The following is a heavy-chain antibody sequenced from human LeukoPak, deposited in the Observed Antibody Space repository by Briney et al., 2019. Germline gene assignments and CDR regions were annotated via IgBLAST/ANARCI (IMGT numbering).Heavy chain of an antibody. D-gene: IGHD2/OR15-2a*01. CDR2: IGTAGDT. CDR3: ARGTTNEYYYYGMDV. Sequence: PGGSLRLSCAASGFTFSSYDMHWVRQATGKGLEWVSAIGTAGDTYYPGSVKGRFTISRENAKNSLYLQMNSLRAGDTAVYYCARGTTNEYYYYGMDVWGQGSTVTVSS. J-gene: IGHJ6*02. CDR1: GFTFSSYD. V-gene: IGHV3-13*01.